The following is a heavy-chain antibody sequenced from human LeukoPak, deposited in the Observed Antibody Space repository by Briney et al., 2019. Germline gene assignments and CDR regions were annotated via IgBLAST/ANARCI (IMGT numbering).Heavy chain of an antibody. CDR1: GVSFSGYY. J-gene: IGHJ6*03. Sequence: SETLSLTCAGYGVSFSGYYWSWIPQPPGQGLEWIGEINHSGSTHYKPCLKCRVNISVDTSKNQFSLKLSSVTAADTAVYYCARLASFYYYYMDVWGKGTTVTVSS. CDR3: ARLASFYYYYMDV. CDR2: INHSGST. D-gene: IGHD1-1*01. V-gene: IGHV4-34*01.